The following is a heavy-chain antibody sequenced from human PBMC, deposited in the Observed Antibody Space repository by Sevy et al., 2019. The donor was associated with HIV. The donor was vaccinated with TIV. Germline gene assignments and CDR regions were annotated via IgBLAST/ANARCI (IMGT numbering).Heavy chain of an antibody. V-gene: IGHV3-64D*06. CDR2: ISSNGGST. CDR1: GFTFSSYA. D-gene: IGHD2-2*01. J-gene: IGHJ4*02. Sequence: GGSLRLSCSASGFTFSSYAMHWVRQAPGKGLEYVSAISSNGGSTYYADSVKGRFTISRDNSKNTLYLQMSSLRAEDTAVYYCATYSSSTSCYASGGDYWGQGTLVTVSS. CDR3: ATYSSSTSCYASGGDY.